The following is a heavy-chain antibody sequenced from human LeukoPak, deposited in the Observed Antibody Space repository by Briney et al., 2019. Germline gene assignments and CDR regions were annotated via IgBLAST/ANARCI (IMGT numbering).Heavy chain of an antibody. CDR1: GYSFTSYW. CDR2: IDPSDSYT. D-gene: IGHD6-13*01. V-gene: IGHV5-10-1*01. Sequence: PGESLKISCKGSGYSFTSYWISWVRQMPGKGLEWMGRIDPSDSYTNYSPSFQGHVTISADKSISTAYLQWSSLKASDTAMYYCARRDRSSSWYPNYYYYYGMDVWGKGTTVTVSS. J-gene: IGHJ6*04. CDR3: ARRDRSSSWYPNYYYYYGMDV.